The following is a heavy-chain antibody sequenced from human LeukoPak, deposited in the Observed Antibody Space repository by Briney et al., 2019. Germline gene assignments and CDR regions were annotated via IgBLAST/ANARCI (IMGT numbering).Heavy chain of an antibody. Sequence: SQTLSLTCAISGDSVSSNIASWHWIRQSPPRGLEWLGRTYYRSKWYNDYAVSVKSRITINPDTSKNQFSLQLNSVTPEDTAVYYCARVYNWNPAGAFDIWGQGTVVTVSS. CDR1: GDSVSSNIAS. CDR3: ARVYNWNPAGAFDI. D-gene: IGHD1-1*01. CDR2: TYYRSKWYN. J-gene: IGHJ3*02. V-gene: IGHV6-1*01.